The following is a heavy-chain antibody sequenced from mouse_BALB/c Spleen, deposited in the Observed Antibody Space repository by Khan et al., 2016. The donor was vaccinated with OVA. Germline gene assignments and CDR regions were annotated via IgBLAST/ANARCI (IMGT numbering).Heavy chain of an antibody. CDR3: TGGGAY. J-gene: IGHJ3*01. CDR1: GYSITSDYV. Sequence: EVQLQESGPGLVKPSQSLSLTCTVTGYSITSDYVWNWIRQFPGNKLEWMGYISYSGSISYTPSLKSRISITRDTSKNQFFLQLSSVTTEDTATYYCTGGGAYWGQGTLVTVSA. CDR2: ISYSGSI. V-gene: IGHV3-2*02.